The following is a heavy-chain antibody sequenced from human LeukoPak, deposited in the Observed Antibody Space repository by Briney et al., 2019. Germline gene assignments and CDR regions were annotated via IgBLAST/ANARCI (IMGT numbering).Heavy chain of an antibody. V-gene: IGHV1-46*03. CDR1: GYTFTSYY. CDR2: INPSGGSA. D-gene: IGHD3-22*01. CDR3: AYRYYDDSSGYYVASGYFDY. J-gene: IGHJ4*02. Sequence: GASVKVSCKASGYTFTSYYMHWVRQAPGQGLEWMGIINPSGGSASYAQKFQGRVTMTRDTSTSTVYMELSSLRSEDTAVYYCAYRYYDDSSGYYVASGYFDYWGQGTLVTVSS.